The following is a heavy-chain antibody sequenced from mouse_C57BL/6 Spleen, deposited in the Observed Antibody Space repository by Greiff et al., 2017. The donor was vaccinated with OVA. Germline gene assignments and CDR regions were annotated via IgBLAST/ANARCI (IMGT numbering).Heavy chain of an antibody. CDR1: GYTFTDYY. CDR2: INPNNGGT. CDR3: ARKGGDGYYLYFDY. Sequence: VQLQQSGPELVKPGASVKISCKASGYTFTDYYMNWVKQSHGKSLEWIGDINPNNGGTSYNQKFKGKATLTVDKSSSTAYMELRSLTSEDSAVYYCARKGGDGYYLYFDYWGQGTTLTVSS. D-gene: IGHD2-3*01. J-gene: IGHJ2*01. V-gene: IGHV1-26*01.